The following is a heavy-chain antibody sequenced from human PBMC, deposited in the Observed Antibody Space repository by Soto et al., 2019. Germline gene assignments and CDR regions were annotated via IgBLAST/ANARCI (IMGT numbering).Heavy chain of an antibody. Sequence: GGSLRLSCAASGFTFSDHYMDWVRQAPGKGLEWVGRIRNKANSYTTEYAASVEGRFTISRDDSKNSLYLQMNSLKTEDTAIYYCASVSRNSYFDCWGQGTLVTVSS. CDR2: IRNKANSYTT. CDR1: GFTFSDHY. V-gene: IGHV3-72*01. J-gene: IGHJ4*02. CDR3: ASVSRNSYFDC. D-gene: IGHD2-8*01.